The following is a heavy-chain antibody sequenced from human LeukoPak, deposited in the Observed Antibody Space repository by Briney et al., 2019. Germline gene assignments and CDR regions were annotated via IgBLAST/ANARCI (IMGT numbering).Heavy chain of an antibody. J-gene: IGHJ4*02. CDR3: ARVFRGELSYYFDY. Sequence: PSETLSLTCTVSGGSISSYYWSWIRQPPGKGLEWIGYIYYSGSTNYNPSLKSRVTISVDTSKNQFSLKLSSVTAADTAVYYCARVFRGELSYYFDYWGQGTLVTVSS. CDR1: GGSISSYY. D-gene: IGHD3-16*02. CDR2: IYYSGST. V-gene: IGHV4-59*01.